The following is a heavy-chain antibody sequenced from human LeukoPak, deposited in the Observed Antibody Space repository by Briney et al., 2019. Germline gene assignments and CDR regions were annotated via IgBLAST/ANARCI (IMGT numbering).Heavy chain of an antibody. Sequence: SGPTLVKPSETLSLTCTVSGGSISSYYWSWIRQPPGKGLEWIGYIYYSGSTNYNPSLKSRVTISVDTSKNQFSLKLSSVTAADTAVYYCARTNGNVDTATDWFDPWGQGTLVTVSS. CDR1: GGSISSYY. D-gene: IGHD5-18*01. CDR2: IYYSGST. CDR3: ARTNGNVDTATDWFDP. V-gene: IGHV4-59*01. J-gene: IGHJ5*02.